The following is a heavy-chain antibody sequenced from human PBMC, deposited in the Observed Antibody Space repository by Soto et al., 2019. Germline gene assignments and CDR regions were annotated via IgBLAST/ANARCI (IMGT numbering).Heavy chain of an antibody. CDR2: IRSSPSTI. CDR3: ARDYNYALAF. CDR1: GFTFSSYS. D-gene: IGHD2-2*02. J-gene: IGHJ6*04. V-gene: IGHV3-48*02. Sequence: GGSLRLSCAASGFTFSSYSMNWVRQAPGKGLEWISYIRSSPSTIYYADSVKGRFTISRDDAKNSLSLQMNSLRDEDTAVYYCARDYNYALAFWGKGTTVTVSA.